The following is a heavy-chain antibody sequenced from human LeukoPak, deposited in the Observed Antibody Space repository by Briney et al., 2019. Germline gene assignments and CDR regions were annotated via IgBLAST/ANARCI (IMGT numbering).Heavy chain of an antibody. CDR3: TTGGRDYVWGSYRYRADY. CDR1: GFTFSSYG. V-gene: IGHV3-33*01. Sequence: GRSLRLSCAASGFTFSSYGMHWVRQAPGKGLEWVAVIWYDGSNKYYADSVKGRFTISRDNSKNTLYLQMNSLRAEDTAVYYCTTGGRDYVWGSYRYRADYWGQGTLVTVSS. D-gene: IGHD3-16*02. CDR2: IWYDGSNK. J-gene: IGHJ4*02.